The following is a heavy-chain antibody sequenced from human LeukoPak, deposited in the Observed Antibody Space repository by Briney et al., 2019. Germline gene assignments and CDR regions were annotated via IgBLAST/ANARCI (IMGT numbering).Heavy chain of an antibody. V-gene: IGHV4-59*01. CDR1: GGSISSYY. D-gene: IGHD2-2*01. CDR2: IYYSGST. Sequence: SETLPLTCTVSGGSISSYYWSGIRQPPGKGLEWIGYIYYSGSTNYNPSLKSRVTISVDTSKNQFSLKLSSVTAADTAVYYCARLGCSSTSCQNDYWGQGTLVTVSS. J-gene: IGHJ4*02. CDR3: ARLGCSSTSCQNDY.